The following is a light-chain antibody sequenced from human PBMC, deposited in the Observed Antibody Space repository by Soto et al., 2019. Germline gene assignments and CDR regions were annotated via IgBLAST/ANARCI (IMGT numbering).Light chain of an antibody. J-gene: IGKJ1*01. V-gene: IGKV1-5*01. CDR3: QQCYMGWT. CDR1: QSIGRF. Sequence: DIQMTQSPSTLSASVGDRVTITCRASQSIGRFLAWYQHQPVKAPKLLIYDASTLESGVTSRFSGTGSGTEFTFSITSLQPEYFGTYYCQQCYMGWTFGQGTKVDFK. CDR2: DAS.